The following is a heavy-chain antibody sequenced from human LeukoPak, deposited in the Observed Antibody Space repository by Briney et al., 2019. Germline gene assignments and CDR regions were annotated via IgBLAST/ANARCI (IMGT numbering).Heavy chain of an antibody. D-gene: IGHD3-10*01. Sequence: GSVRVSCEASGYTFTGDYMHWVREAPGQGVEWRGGINPNSGGTNYAQRGEGRATTTRDTSISTAYMELSRLSSDHTAVYYCARHPGHYGSGWRVDYWGQGTLVTVSP. CDR3: ARHPGHYGSGWRVDY. V-gene: IGHV1-2*02. J-gene: IGHJ4*02. CDR1: GYTFTGDY. CDR2: INPNSGGT.